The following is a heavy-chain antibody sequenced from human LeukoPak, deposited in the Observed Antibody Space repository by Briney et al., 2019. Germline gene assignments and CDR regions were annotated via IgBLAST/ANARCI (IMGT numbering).Heavy chain of an antibody. CDR1: GYTFTSYG. V-gene: IGHV1-18*01. CDR2: ISAYNGNT. CDR3: AKEIWPTVTIPGRTYFDY. Sequence: ASVKVSCNASGYTFTSYGISWVRQAPGQGLEWMGWISAYNGNTNYAQKLQGRATMTTDTSTSTAYMELRSLRSDDTAVYYCAKEIWPTVTIPGRTYFDYWGQGTLVTVSS. D-gene: IGHD4-11*01. J-gene: IGHJ4*02.